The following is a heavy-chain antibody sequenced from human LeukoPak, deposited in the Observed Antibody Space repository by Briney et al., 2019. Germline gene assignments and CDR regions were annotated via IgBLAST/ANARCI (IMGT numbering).Heavy chain of an antibody. CDR3: AKEGKTRNWNYSQAKPVY. CDR2: ISDDGGNK. D-gene: IGHD1-7*01. Sequence: GGSLRLSCAASRFTLSSYGIHWVRQAPGKGLQWVAAISDDGGNKYYSDSMKGRFTISRDNSQNTLSLQMNSLRAEDTAVYYCAKEGKTRNWNYSQAKPVYWGQGTLVTVSS. J-gene: IGHJ4*02. CDR1: RFTLSSYG. V-gene: IGHV3-30*18.